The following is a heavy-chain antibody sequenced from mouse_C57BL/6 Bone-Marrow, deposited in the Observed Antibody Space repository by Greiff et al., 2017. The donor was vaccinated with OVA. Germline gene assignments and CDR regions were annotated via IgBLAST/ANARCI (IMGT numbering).Heavy chain of an antibody. CDR1: GYTFTDYY. CDR2: IYPGSGNT. V-gene: IGHV1-76*01. J-gene: IGHJ2*01. D-gene: IGHD2-1*01. Sequence: VQLQQSGAELVRPGASVKLSCKASGYTFTDYYINWVKQRPGQGLEWIARIYPGSGNTYYNEKFKGKATLTAEKSSSTAYMQLSSLTSEDSAVYFCARSGLLIDYWGQGTTLTVSS. CDR3: ARSGLLIDY.